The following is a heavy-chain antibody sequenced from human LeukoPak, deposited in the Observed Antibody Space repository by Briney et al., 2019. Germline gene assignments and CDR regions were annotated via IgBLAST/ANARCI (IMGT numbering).Heavy chain of an antibody. CDR1: GGSISSYY. CDR2: IYYSGST. D-gene: IGHD5-12*01. CDR3: ARNGGGDIVATVYYFDY. V-gene: IGHV4-59*01. Sequence: NPSETLSLTRTVSGGSISSYYWSWIRQPPGKGLEWIGYIYYSGSTNYNPSLKSRVTISVDTSKNQFSLKLSSVTAADTAVYYCARNGGGDIVATVYYFDYWGQGTLVTVSS. J-gene: IGHJ4*02.